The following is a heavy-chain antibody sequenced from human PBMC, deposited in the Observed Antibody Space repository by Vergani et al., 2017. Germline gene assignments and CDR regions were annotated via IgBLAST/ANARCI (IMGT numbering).Heavy chain of an antibody. Sequence: QVQLQESGPGLVKPSETLSLTCTVSGGSISSYYWSWTRQPPGKGLEWIGYIYYSGSTNYNPSLKSRVTISVATSKNQFSLKLSSVTAAATAVYYCAGGLGGVWGSLTHPFDYWGQGTLVTVSS. J-gene: IGHJ4*02. CDR3: AGGLGGVWGSLTHPFDY. CDR2: IYYSGST. D-gene: IGHD3-16*01. V-gene: IGHV4-59*01. CDR1: GGSISSYY.